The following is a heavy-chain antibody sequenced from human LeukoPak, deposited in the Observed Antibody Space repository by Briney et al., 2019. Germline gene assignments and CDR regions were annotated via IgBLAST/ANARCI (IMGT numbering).Heavy chain of an antibody. CDR1: GGSISPYY. D-gene: IGHD2-15*01. CDR3: ARHGYYSGGSCYWDY. V-gene: IGHV4-59*08. Sequence: SETLSLTCTVSGGSISPYYRSWIRQPPGKGLEWIAYIYYSGSTRYNPSLKSRVAISVDTSKNQVSLELSSVTAADTAVYYCARHGYYSGGSCYWDYWGQGTLVTVSS. J-gene: IGHJ4*02. CDR2: IYYSGST.